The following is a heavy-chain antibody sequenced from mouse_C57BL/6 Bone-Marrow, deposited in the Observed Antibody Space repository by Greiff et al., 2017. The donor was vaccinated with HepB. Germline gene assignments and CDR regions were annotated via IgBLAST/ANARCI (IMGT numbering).Heavy chain of an antibody. Sequence: LVESGAELARPGASVKLSCKASGYTFTSYGISWVKQRTGQGLEWIGEIYPRSGNTYYNEKFKGKATLTADKSSSTAYMELRSLTSEDSAVYFCARGPFIRYWYFDVWGTGTTVTVSS. D-gene: IGHD1-1*01. CDR2: IYPRSGNT. CDR3: ARGPFIRYWYFDV. CDR1: GYTFTSYG. J-gene: IGHJ1*03. V-gene: IGHV1-81*01.